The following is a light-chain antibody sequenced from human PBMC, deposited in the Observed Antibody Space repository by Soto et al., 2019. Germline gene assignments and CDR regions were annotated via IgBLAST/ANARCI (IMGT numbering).Light chain of an antibody. CDR2: DVT. V-gene: IGLV2-14*01. J-gene: IGLJ1*01. CDR1: SSDFGDYHY. CDR3: SSWTSSGTLV. Sequence: QSVLTQPASVSGSPGQSITISCTGTSSDFGDYHYFAWYQNHPDKAPKLMIYDVTNRPSGISSRFSGSRSGNTASLTISGLRTEDEARYYCSSWTSSGTLVFGPGTKVTVL.